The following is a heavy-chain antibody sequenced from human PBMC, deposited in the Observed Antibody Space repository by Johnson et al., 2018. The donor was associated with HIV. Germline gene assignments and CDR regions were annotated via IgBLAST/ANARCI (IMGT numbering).Heavy chain of an antibody. CDR2: IRSKANNYET. J-gene: IGHJ3*02. Sequence: VQLVESGGGLVQPGGSLKLSCAASGFFFSGSAMHWVRQASGKGLAWVGRIRSKANNYETTYAASLKGRFTISRDDSKNPAYLQMNSLKTEDTAVYYCSYAFDIWGQGTMVTVSS. V-gene: IGHV3-73*02. CDR3: SYAFDI. CDR1: GFFFSGSA.